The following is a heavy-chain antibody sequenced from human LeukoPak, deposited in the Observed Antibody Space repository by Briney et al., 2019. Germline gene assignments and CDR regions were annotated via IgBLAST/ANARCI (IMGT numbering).Heavy chain of an antibody. Sequence: GGSLRLSCAASGFAFSSYSMNWVRQAPGKGLEWVSSISGSSSYIHYADSVQGRFTISRDNAKNSLYLQMNSLRAEDTAVYYCAKDRCSNGIGCYYYYMEVWGKGTTVTISS. CDR3: AKDRCSNGIGCYYYYMEV. D-gene: IGHD2-8*01. J-gene: IGHJ6*03. CDR2: ISGSSSYI. V-gene: IGHV3-21*01. CDR1: GFAFSSYS.